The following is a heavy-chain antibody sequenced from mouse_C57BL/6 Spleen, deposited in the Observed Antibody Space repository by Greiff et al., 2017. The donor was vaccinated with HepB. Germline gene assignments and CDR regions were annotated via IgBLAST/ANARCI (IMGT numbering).Heavy chain of an antibody. V-gene: IGHV1-72*01. CDR1: GYTFTSYW. Sequence: VQLQQSGAELVKPGASVKLSCKASGYTFTSYWMHWVKQRPGRGLEWIGRIDPNSGGTKYNEKFKSKATLTVDKPSSTAYLQRSSLTSEDSAVYYCARYGSNYDVYAMDYWGQGTSVTVSS. CDR3: ARYGSNYDVYAMDY. CDR2: IDPNSGGT. J-gene: IGHJ4*01. D-gene: IGHD1-1*01.